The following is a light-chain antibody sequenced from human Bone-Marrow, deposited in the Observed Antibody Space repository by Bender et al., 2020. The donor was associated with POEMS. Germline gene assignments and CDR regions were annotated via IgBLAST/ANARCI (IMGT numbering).Light chain of an antibody. CDR3: SSYTRTRPVG. CDR1: YDY. CDR2: DAT. Sequence: QSALTQPASVSGSPGQSITISCTGTYDYVSWYQQHPGKAPKLLIHDATKRPSGVSNRLSGAKSDDTASLTISGLQAEDEAVYYCSSYTRTRPVGFDRGTKLTVL. J-gene: IGLJ2*01. V-gene: IGLV2-14*03.